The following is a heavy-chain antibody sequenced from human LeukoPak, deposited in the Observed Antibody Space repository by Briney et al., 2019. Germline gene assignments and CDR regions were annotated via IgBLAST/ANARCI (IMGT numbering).Heavy chain of an antibody. CDR2: ISGSGGST. V-gene: IGHV3-23*01. CDR3: AKEKASSGYYYNSFDI. J-gene: IGHJ3*02. D-gene: IGHD3-22*01. CDR1: GFTFSSYA. Sequence: GGSLRHSCAAAGFTFSSYARSWVRQAPGKGLEWVSAISGSGGSTYYADSVKGRFTISRDNSKNTLYLQMNSLRAEDTAVYYCAKEKASSGYYYNSFDIWGQGTMVTVSS.